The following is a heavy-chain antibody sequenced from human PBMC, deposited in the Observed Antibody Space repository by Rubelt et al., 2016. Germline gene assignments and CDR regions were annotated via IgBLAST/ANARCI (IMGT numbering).Heavy chain of an antibody. CDR1: GFSFSSYW. V-gene: IGHV3-53*04. D-gene: IGHD3-22*01. CDR2: IYSGGST. CDR3: AKDRWGGPTHFGSSPQYYDSSGPLGSDY. J-gene: IGHJ4*02. Sequence: GGGLVQPGGSLRLSCAASGFSFSSYWMHWVRQAPGKGLEWVSVIYSGGSTYYADSVKGRFTISRHNSKNTLYLQMNSLRAEDTAVYYCAKDRWGGPTHFGSSPQYYDSSGPLGSDYWGQGTLVTVSS.